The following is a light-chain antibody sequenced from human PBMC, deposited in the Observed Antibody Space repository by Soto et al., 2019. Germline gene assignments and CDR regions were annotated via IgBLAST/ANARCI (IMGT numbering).Light chain of an antibody. V-gene: IGKV1-5*03. J-gene: IGKJ1*01. Sequence: DIQMTQSPSTLSTSVGDRLTITCRASQSINNWLAWYQQKLGKAPKLLIYKASSLESGVPSRCSGSGPGTEFNLNISSLQPDDCATSYCQQYYCYSPRTFGQGAKVEIK. CDR3: QQYYCYSPRT. CDR2: KAS. CDR1: QSINNW.